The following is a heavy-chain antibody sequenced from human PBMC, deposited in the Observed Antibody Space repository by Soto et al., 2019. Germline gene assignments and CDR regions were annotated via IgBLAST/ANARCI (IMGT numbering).Heavy chain of an antibody. J-gene: IGHJ5*01. D-gene: IGHD2-2*01. V-gene: IGHV4-31*03. CDR1: DGSIYSGNDY. CDR2: INYAGRG. CDR3: ANIPASGTSFGWFDS. Sequence: QVHLQESGPGLVKPLQTLSLTCTVSDGSIYSGNDYWTWIRQYPGKDLEWIGYINYAGRGNTNPSLRSRLTISVDTSKNQFSLSLTSVTAADTATYYCANIPASGTSFGWFDSWGQGTLVTVSS.